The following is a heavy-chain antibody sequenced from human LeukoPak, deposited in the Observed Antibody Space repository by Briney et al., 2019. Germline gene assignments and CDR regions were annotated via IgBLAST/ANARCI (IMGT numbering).Heavy chain of an antibody. CDR1: GFTFSSYS. J-gene: IGHJ4*02. CDR3: ASPFDY. V-gene: IGHV3-48*01. Sequence: PGGSLRLSCAASGFTFSSYSMNWVRQAPGKGLEWVSYIDSSSSTIYYADSVKGRFTISRDNAKNSLYLQMNSLGAEDTTVYYCASPFDYWGQGTLVTVSS. CDR2: IDSSSSTI.